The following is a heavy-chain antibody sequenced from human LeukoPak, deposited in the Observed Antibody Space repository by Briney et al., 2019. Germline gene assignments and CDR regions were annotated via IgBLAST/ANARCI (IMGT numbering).Heavy chain of an antibody. CDR2: INPNSGGT. V-gene: IGHV1-2*02. J-gene: IGHJ6*03. CDR3: ARVAPSSYYYYMDV. Sequence: ASVTVSCTASGYTFTGYYMHWVRQAPGQGLEWMGWINPNSGGTNYAQKFQGRVTMTRDTSISTAYMELSRLRSDDTAVCYCARVAPSSYYYYMDVWGKGTTVTVSS. CDR1: GYTFTGYY.